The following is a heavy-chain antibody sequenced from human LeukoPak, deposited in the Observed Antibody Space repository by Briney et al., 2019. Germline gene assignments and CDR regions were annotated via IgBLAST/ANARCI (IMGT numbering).Heavy chain of an antibody. J-gene: IGHJ4*02. Sequence: GGSLRLSCAASGFAFDDYAMHWVRQSPGKGLEWVSGISWNSGSIGYADSVKGRFTISRDNDKKSLYLHTNSLRAEYTALYYCAKGEGIQLWSPFDYWGQGTLVTVSS. CDR1: GFAFDDYA. CDR2: ISWNSGSI. CDR3: AKGEGIQLWSPFDY. V-gene: IGHV3-9*01. D-gene: IGHD5-18*01.